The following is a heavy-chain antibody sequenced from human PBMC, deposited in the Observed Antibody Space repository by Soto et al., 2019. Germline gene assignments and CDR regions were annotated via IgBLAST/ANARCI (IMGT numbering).Heavy chain of an antibody. CDR3: ARQLYLYGMDV. CDR1: GDSISSYY. Sequence: EPLSLPCTVSGDSISSYYWSWIRQPPGKGLEWIGYIYYSESTNYNPSLKSRVTISIDTSKNQFSLKLSSVTAADTAVYYCARQLYLYGMDVWGQGTTVTVSS. J-gene: IGHJ6*02. V-gene: IGHV4-59*01. CDR2: IYYSEST. D-gene: IGHD2-8*01.